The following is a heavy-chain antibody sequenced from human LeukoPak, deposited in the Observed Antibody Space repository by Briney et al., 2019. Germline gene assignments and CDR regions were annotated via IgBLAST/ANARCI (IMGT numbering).Heavy chain of an antibody. V-gene: IGHV3-30-3*01. CDR1: GFTFSNAW. CDR3: ASQSTGSAFDI. D-gene: IGHD1-1*01. Sequence: GGSLRLSCAASGFTFSNAWMNWVRQAPGKGLEWVAVISYDGSNKYYADSVKGRFTISRDNSKNTLYLQMNSLRAEDTAVYYCASQSTGSAFDIWGQGTMVTVSS. CDR2: ISYDGSNK. J-gene: IGHJ3*02.